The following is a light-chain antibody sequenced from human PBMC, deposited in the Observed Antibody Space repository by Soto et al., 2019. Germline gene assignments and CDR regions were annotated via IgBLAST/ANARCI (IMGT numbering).Light chain of an antibody. CDR3: QQYDSSIT. J-gene: IGKJ5*01. V-gene: IGKV3-20*01. CDR2: TAS. Sequence: EIVMTQSPATLSVSPGERVTLSCRASQSVRNDLAWYQQKPGQAPRLLIYTASNRATGIPDRFRGSGSGTDFTLTISRLEPEDFAVYYCQQYDSSITFGQGTRLEIK. CDR1: QSVRND.